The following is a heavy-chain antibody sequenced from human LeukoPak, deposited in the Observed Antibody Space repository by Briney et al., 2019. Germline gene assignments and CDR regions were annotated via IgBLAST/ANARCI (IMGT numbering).Heavy chain of an antibody. Sequence: PSETLSLTCTVSGGSISSYYWSWIRQPAGKGLEWIGRIYTSGNTNYNPPLKSRVTMSVDTSKSQCTLKLSSVTAADTAVYYCARGTVVVPAAQRSNDAFDIWGQGTMVTVSS. J-gene: IGHJ3*02. CDR1: GGSISSYY. V-gene: IGHV4-4*07. CDR2: IYTSGNT. CDR3: ARGTVVVPAAQRSNDAFDI. D-gene: IGHD2-2*01.